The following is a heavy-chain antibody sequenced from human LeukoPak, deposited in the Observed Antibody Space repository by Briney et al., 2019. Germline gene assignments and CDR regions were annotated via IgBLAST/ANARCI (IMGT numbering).Heavy chain of an antibody. CDR1: GGSISSSNW. CDR3: ARGRRAGYYFDY. J-gene: IGHJ4*02. V-gene: IGHV4-4*02. CDR2: IYHSGST. Sequence: SETLSLTCAVSGGSISSSNWWSWVRQPPGKGLEWIGEIYHSGSTNYNPSLKSRVTISVDTSKNQFSLKLSSVTAADTAVYYCARGRRAGYYFDYWGQGTLVTVSS.